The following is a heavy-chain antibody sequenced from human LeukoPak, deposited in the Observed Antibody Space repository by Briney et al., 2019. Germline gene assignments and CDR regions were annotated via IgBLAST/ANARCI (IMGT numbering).Heavy chain of an antibody. CDR2: IYTSGST. Sequence: PSQTLSLTCTVSGDSISSGSYSWNWIRQPAGKGLEWIGRIYTSGSTNYNPSLKSRVTLSVDTSKNQFSLKLNSVTAADTAVYYCARAPGAALDWGQGTLVTVSS. V-gene: IGHV4-61*02. J-gene: IGHJ4*02. D-gene: IGHD2-15*01. CDR1: GDSISSGSYS. CDR3: ARAPGAALD.